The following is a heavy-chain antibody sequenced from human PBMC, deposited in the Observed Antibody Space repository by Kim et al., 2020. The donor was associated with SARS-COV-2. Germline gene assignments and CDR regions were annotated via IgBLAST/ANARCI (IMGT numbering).Heavy chain of an antibody. CDR1: GLTFRSYE. J-gene: IGHJ3*02. V-gene: IGHV3-48*03. CDR2: ISGSGSSK. Sequence: GGSLRLSCAASGLTFRSYEMNWVRQAPGQGLEWVSYISGSGSSKYYADSVKCRFTISRDNAKDSLYLQMNGLRAEDTAVYYCAREVVVSPDAFDIWGQGTMVTVSS. CDR3: AREVVVSPDAFDI. D-gene: IGHD3-22*01.